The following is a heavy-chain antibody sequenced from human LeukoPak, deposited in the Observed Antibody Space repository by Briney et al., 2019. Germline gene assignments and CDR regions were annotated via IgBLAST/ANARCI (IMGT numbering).Heavy chain of an antibody. Sequence: GGSLRLSCAASGFIFSIYSMNWVRQAPGKGLEWVSSISSTGTYIYYADSVKGRFTISRDNAKNSLYLQMNSLRAEDTAVYYCARVVERHYYHYMDVWGKGTTVTVSS. CDR2: ISSTGTYI. CDR3: ARVVERHYYHYMDV. V-gene: IGHV3-21*01. CDR1: GFIFSIYS. J-gene: IGHJ6*03. D-gene: IGHD1-1*01.